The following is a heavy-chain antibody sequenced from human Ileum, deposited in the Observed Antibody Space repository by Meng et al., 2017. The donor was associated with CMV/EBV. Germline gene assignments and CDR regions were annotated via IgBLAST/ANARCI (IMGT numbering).Heavy chain of an antibody. J-gene: IGHJ5*02. V-gene: IGHV4-59*12. CDR2: IYYSGTT. Sequence: GSLRLSCTVSGASISRYYWNWIRQSPGKGLEWIGFIYYSGTTNYNPSLKSRVTISADTSKNQFSLKLNSVTAADTAVYYCARVGGSRGGYSPLNWFDPWGPGTLVTVSS. CDR1: GASISRYY. CDR3: ARVGGSRGGYSPLNWFDP. D-gene: IGHD2-15*01.